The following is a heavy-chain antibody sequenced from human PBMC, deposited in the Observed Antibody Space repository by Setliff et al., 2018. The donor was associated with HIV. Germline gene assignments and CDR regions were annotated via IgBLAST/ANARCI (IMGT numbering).Heavy chain of an antibody. D-gene: IGHD3-22*01. CDR2: INHSGST. Sequence: SETLSLTCAVYGGSFSGYYWSWIRQPPGKGLEWIGEINHSGSTNYNPSLKSRVTILVDTSKNQFSLKLSSVTAADTAVYYCARAASYYDSCGYWAPPKYFDYWGQGTLVTVS. J-gene: IGHJ4*02. CDR1: GGSFSGYY. V-gene: IGHV4-34*01. CDR3: ARAASYYDSCGYWAPPKYFDY.